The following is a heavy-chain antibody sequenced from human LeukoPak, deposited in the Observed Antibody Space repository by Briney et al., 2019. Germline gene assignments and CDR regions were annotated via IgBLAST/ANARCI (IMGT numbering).Heavy chain of an antibody. CDR3: ATSADSPGNS. D-gene: IGHD4-23*01. V-gene: IGHV3-7*01. CDR1: GFTFSSHW. CDR2: LNQDASAS. J-gene: IGHJ1*01. Sequence: PGGPLRLSCVASGFTFSSHWMSWVRQAPGKGLEWVANLNQDASASYYVDSVKGRFTISRDNAESSLYLQMSNLRAEDTAVYYCATSADSPGNSWGQGTLITVSS.